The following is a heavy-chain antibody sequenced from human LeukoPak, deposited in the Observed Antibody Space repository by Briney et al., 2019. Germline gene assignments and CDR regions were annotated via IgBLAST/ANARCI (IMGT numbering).Heavy chain of an antibody. V-gene: IGHV3-23*01. CDR1: GFTFSSYT. CDR2: ITTGGPNT. J-gene: IGHJ6*02. CDR3: AKELYNYGDYGAEGLDV. Sequence: GGSLRLSCTASGFTFSSYTMSWVRQAPGKGLKWVSTITTGGPNTYYADSVKGRFTVSRDDSKNTLYLQMNSLRAEDTAVYYCAKELYNYGDYGAEGLDVGGQGTTVTVS. D-gene: IGHD4-17*01.